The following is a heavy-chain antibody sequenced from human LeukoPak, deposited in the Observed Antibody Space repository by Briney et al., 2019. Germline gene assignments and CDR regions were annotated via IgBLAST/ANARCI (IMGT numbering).Heavy chain of an antibody. CDR1: GDSISTNY. CDR2: MYDGGST. D-gene: IGHD3-22*01. J-gene: IGHJ3*02. CDR3: ARVLTYYYDSSGPKPIDAFDI. V-gene: IGHV4-59*12. Sequence: SETLSLTCTVSGDSISTNYWSWVRQPPGKGLEWIGYMYDGGSTHYNPSLRGRVTISSDTSKNQFSLKLSSVTAADTAVYYCARVLTYYYDSSGPKPIDAFDIWGQGTMVTVSS.